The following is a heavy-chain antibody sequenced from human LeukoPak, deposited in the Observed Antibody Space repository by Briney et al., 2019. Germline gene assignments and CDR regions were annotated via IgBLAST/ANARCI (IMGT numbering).Heavy chain of an antibody. V-gene: IGHV1-8*01. CDR2: MNPNSGNT. CDR1: GYTFTSYD. Sequence: ASVKVSCKASGYTFTSYDINWVRQATGQGLEWMGWMNPNSGNTGYVQKFQGRVTMTRNTSISTAYMELSSLRSEDTAVYYCARGYSGYDSAYYYYYMDVWGKGTTVTVSS. CDR3: ARGYSGYDSAYYYYYMDV. J-gene: IGHJ6*03. D-gene: IGHD5-12*01.